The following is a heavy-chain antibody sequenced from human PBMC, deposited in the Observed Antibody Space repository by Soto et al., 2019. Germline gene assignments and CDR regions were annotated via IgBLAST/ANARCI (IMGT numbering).Heavy chain of an antibody. CDR1: GGSFSGYY. CDR2: INHSGST. Sequence: QVQLQQWGAGLLKPSETLSLTCAVYGGSFSGYYWSWIRQPPGKGLEWIGEINHSGSTNYNPSLKSRVTISVDTTKNQFSLKLSSVTAADTAVYYCARITSGSYGMDVLGQGTTVTVSS. D-gene: IGHD3-10*01. CDR3: ARITSGSYGMDV. J-gene: IGHJ6*02. V-gene: IGHV4-34*01.